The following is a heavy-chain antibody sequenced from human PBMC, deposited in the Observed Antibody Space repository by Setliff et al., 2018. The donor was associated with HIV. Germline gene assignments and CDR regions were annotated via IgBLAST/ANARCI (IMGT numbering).Heavy chain of an antibody. Sequence: SETLSLTCAVYGGSFSGYYWSWVRQPPGKGLEWIGSISYTGITNYNPSLKSRVTISVDTSQNQFSLKLTSVTAADTAVYYCARLRQWLAFFDSWGQGTLVTVSS. CDR2: ISYTGIT. CDR1: GGSFSGYY. D-gene: IGHD6-19*01. CDR3: ARLRQWLAFFDS. V-gene: IGHV4-34*01. J-gene: IGHJ4*02.